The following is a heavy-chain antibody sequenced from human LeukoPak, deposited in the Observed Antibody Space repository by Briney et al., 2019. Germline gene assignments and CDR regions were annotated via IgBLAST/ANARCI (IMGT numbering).Heavy chain of an antibody. CDR2: INHSGST. J-gene: IGHJ6*02. Sequence: PSETLSLTCTVSGGSISSYYWSWIRQPPGKGLEWIGEINHSGSTNYNPSLKSRVTISVDTSKNQFSLKLSSVTAADTAVYYCASSYYDFWSGYYKYYYYGMDVWGQGTTVTVSS. CDR1: GGSISSYY. D-gene: IGHD3-3*01. V-gene: IGHV4-34*01. CDR3: ASSYYDFWSGYYKYYYYGMDV.